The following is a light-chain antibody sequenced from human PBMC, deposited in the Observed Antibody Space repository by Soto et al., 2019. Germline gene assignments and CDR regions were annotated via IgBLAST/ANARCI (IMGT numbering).Light chain of an antibody. J-gene: IGLJ3*02. V-gene: IGLV2-14*01. CDR3: SSYTSSSTRWL. CDR1: SSDVGGYNY. Sequence: QSALTQPASVSGSPGQSIIISCTGTSSDVGGYNYVSWYQQHPGKAPKLMIYDVSNRPSGVSNRFSGSKSGNTASLTISGLQAEDEADYYCSSYTSSSTRWLFGGGTKLTVL. CDR2: DVS.